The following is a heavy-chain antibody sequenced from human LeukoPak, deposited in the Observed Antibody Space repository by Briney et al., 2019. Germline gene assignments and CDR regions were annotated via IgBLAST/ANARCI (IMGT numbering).Heavy chain of an antibody. D-gene: IGHD2-21*02. V-gene: IGHV3-30*18. CDR1: GFTFSSYG. J-gene: IGHJ6*02. CDR2: ISYDGSNK. CDR3: AKDAYCGGDCYSNYYYYYGMDV. Sequence: GGSLRLSCAASGFTFSSYGMHWVRQAPGKGLEWVAVISYDGSNKYYADSVKGRFTISRDNSKNTLYLQMNSLRAEDTAVYYCAKDAYCGGDCYSNYYYYYGMDVWGQGTTVTVSS.